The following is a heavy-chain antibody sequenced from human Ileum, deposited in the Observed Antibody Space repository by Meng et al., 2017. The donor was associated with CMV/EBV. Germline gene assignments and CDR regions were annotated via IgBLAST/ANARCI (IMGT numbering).Heavy chain of an antibody. J-gene: IGHJ4*02. V-gene: IGHV3-23*01. CDR2: ISGGSDIT. Sequence: LSFAAAGFTFSSYAMSWVRQAPGKGLEWVSAISGGSDITYYADSVTGRFTISRDNSKNTLYLQMNTLKAEDTAVYYCARNTKVTDPEYWGQGTLVTVSS. CDR3: ARNTKVTDPEY. CDR1: GFTFSSYA. D-gene: IGHD2-21*02.